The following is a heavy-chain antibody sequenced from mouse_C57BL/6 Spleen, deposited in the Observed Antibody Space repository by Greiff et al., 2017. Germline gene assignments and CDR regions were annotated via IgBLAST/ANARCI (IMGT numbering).Heavy chain of an antibody. J-gene: IGHJ1*03. CDR1: GYSFTDYN. CDR2: INPNYGTT. Sequence: VQLQQSGPELVKPGASVKISCKASGYSFTDYNMNWVKQSHGKSLEWIGVINPNYGTTNYNQKFKGKATLTVDQSSSTDYMQLNSLTTEDSAVYYCARSDCNGEHFDVWGTGTTVTVSS. CDR3: ARSDCNGEHFDV. V-gene: IGHV1-39*01.